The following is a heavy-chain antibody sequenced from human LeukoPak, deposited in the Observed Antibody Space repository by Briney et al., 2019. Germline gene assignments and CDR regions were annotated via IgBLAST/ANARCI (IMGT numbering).Heavy chain of an antibody. CDR2: IDSSGSSK. CDR3: AREGRTEAFDY. V-gene: IGHV3-21*01. J-gene: IGHJ4*02. D-gene: IGHD1-14*01. Sequence: GGSLRLSCAASGFTFSSYAMNWVRQAPGKGLKWVSSIDSSGSSKYYADSLKGRFTISRDNAKNSLYLQMSSLRAEDTAVYYCAREGRTEAFDYWGQGTLVTVSS. CDR1: GFTFSSYA.